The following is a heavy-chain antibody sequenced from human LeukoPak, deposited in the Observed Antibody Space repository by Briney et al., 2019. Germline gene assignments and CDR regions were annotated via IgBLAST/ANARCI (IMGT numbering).Heavy chain of an antibody. D-gene: IGHD2-15*01. CDR1: GYSFTSYW. CDR2: IYPGDSDT. CDR3: ARHMCSGGSCFGWFDP. J-gene: IGHJ5*02. Sequence: RGESLKISCKGSGYSFTSYWIGWVRQMPGKGLEWMGIIYPGDSDTRYSPPFQGQVTISADKSISTAYLQWSSLKASDTAMYYCARHMCSGGSCFGWFDPWGQGTLVTVSS. V-gene: IGHV5-51*01.